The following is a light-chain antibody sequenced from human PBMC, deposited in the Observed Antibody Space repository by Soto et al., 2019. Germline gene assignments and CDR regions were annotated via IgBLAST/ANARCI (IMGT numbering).Light chain of an antibody. CDR3: QQSSYSPLT. CDR2: DAS. Sequence: EIVLTQSPGTLSLSPGERATLSCRASQNVDKNYLAWFQQKPGQAPRLLIYDASSRATGVPDRFGGSGSGTDFTLTISRLEPEDFVVYYCQQSSYSPLTFGGGTKVEIK. V-gene: IGKV3-20*01. CDR1: QNVDKNY. J-gene: IGKJ4*01.